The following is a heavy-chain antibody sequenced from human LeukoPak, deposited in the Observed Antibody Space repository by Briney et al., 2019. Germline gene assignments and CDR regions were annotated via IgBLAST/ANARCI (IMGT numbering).Heavy chain of an antibody. CDR2: INHSGST. CDR1: GGSFSGYY. CDR3: ARSTTVVTGFDY. J-gene: IGHJ4*02. Sequence: SSETLSLTCAVYGGSFSGYYWSWIRQPPGKGLEWIGEINHSGSTNYNPSLKSRVTISVDTSKNQFSLKLSSVTAADTAVYYCARSTTVVTGFDYWGQGTLVTVSS. D-gene: IGHD4-23*01. V-gene: IGHV4-34*01.